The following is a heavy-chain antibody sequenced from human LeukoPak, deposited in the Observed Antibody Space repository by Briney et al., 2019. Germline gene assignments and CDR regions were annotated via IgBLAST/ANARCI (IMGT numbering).Heavy chain of an antibody. CDR1: GLTFSNYA. V-gene: IGHV3-23*01. CDR3: AKDTVRGVMTYVFHI. J-gene: IGHJ3*02. D-gene: IGHD3-10*01. CDR2: ISGNGGST. Sequence: GGSLRLSCAASGLTFSNYAMSWVRQAPGKGLEWVSGISGNGGSTYYADSVKGRFTISRDNSKNTLYLQMNSLRVEDTAVYYCAKDTVRGVMTYVFHIWGQGTMVTVSS.